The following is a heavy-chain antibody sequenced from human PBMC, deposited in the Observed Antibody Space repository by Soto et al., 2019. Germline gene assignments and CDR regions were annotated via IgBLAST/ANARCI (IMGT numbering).Heavy chain of an antibody. Sequence: GGSLRLSCAASGFTFDDYAMHWVRQAPGKGLEWVSAISWNSGSMGYADSVKGRFTISRDNAKNSLYLQMNGLRAEDTALYYCAKDRRSNSWYPAFDVWGQGTMVTVSS. CDR1: GFTFDDYA. V-gene: IGHV3-9*01. CDR2: ISWNSGSM. CDR3: AKDRRSNSWYPAFDV. D-gene: IGHD6-13*01. J-gene: IGHJ3*01.